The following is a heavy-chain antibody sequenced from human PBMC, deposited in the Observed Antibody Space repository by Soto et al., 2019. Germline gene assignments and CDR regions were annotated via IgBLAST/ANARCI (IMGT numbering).Heavy chain of an antibody. D-gene: IGHD3-10*01. CDR1: GGSISSSSYY. V-gene: IGHV4-39*01. CDR3: ARGLWFGELTDYGMDV. CDR2: IYYSGST. J-gene: IGHJ6*02. Sequence: QLQLQESGPGLVKPSETLSLTCTVSGGSISSSSYYWGWIRQPPGKGLERIGSIYYSGSTYYNPSLKSRVTISVDTSKNQFSLKLSSVTAADTAVYYCARGLWFGELTDYGMDVWGQGTTVTVSS.